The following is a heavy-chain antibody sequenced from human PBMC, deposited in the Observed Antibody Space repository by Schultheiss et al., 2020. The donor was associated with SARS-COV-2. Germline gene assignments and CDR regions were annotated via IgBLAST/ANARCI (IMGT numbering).Heavy chain of an antibody. CDR3: ARDPGDWSSSWYYYYGMDV. V-gene: IGHV3-48*03. J-gene: IGHJ6*02. CDR1: GFTFSSYE. CDR2: ISSSGSTI. D-gene: IGHD6-13*01. Sequence: GGSLRLSCAASGFTFSSYEMNWVRQAPGKGLEWVSYISSSGSTIYYADSVKGRFTISRDNAKNSLYLQMNSLRAEDTAVYYCARDPGDWSSSWYYYYGMDVWGQGTTVTVSS.